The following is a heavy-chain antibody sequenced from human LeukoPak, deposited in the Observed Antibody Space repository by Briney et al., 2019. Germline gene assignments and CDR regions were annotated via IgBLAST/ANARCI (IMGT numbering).Heavy chain of an antibody. CDR3: ARDIPSGFYTPDY. CDR1: GFTFSDHW. V-gene: IGHV3-7*01. CDR2: IETDGSEK. Sequence: GGSLRLSCVASGFTFSDHWVSWVREAPGGGLECVANIETDGSEKNYVDSVKGRFTISRDNAKNSLYLQMNNLRDEDTAVYYCARDIPSGFYTPDYWGQGTQVTVSS. D-gene: IGHD5-12*01. J-gene: IGHJ4*02.